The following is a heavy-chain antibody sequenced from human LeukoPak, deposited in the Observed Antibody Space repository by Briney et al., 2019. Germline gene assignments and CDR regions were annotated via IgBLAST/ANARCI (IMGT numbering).Heavy chain of an antibody. J-gene: IGHJ4*02. CDR3: VLAARPEAFDY. Sequence: HPGGSLRLSCAASGFTFSSYAMHWVRQAPGKGLEWVAVISYDGSNKYYADSVKGRFTISRDNSKDTLYLQMNSLRAVDTAVYYCVLAARPEAFDYWGQGTLVTVSS. CDR1: GFTFSSYA. CDR2: ISYDGSNK. V-gene: IGHV3-30*01. D-gene: IGHD6-6*01.